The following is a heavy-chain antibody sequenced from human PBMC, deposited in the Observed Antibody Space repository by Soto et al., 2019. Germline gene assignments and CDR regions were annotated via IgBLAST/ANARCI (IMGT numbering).Heavy chain of an antibody. Sequence: GESLKISCAASGFTFSSYAMHWVRQAPGKGLEWVAVISYDGSNKYYADSVKGRFTISRDSSKNTLYLQMNSLRAEDTAVYYCARAGGSGWRHNAFDIWGKGTTGTTSS. J-gene: IGHJ3*02. CDR2: ISYDGSNK. CDR3: ARAGGSGWRHNAFDI. V-gene: IGHV3-30-3*01. D-gene: IGHD3-10*01. CDR1: GFTFSSYA.